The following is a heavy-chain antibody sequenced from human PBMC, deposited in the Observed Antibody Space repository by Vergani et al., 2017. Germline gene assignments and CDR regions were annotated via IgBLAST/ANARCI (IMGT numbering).Heavy chain of an antibody. CDR2: IYYSGST. J-gene: IGHJ6*02. CDR3: AREDVVVVPAAIMGYYYYYYGMDV. V-gene: IGHV4-39*07. D-gene: IGHD2-2*02. CDR1: GGSISSSSYY. Sequence: QLQLQESGPGLVKPSETLSLTCTVSGGSISSSSYYWGWIRQPPGKGLEWIGSIYYSGSTYYNPSLKSRVPISVDTSKNQFSLQLSSVTAADTAVYYCAREDVVVVPAAIMGYYYYYYGMDVWGQGTTVTVSS.